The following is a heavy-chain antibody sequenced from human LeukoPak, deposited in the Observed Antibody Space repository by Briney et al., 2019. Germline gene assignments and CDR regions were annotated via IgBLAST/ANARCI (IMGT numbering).Heavy chain of an antibody. CDR2: IYYSGYT. Sequence: SETLSLTCTVSGGSISTYYWSWIRQPPGRGLEWIGYIYYSGYTNYNPSLKSRVTISVDTSKNQFSLKLSSVTAADTAVYYCARTTEDCNSASCYRYCFDPWGQGTLVTVSS. CDR1: GGSISTYY. CDR3: ARTTEDCNSASCYRYCFDP. D-gene: IGHD2-2*01. V-gene: IGHV4-59*01. J-gene: IGHJ5*02.